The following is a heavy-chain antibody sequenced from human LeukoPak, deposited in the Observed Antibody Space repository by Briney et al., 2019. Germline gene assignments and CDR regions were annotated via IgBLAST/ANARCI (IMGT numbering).Heavy chain of an antibody. CDR3: ARGLSLLGSEEGLPLGY. D-gene: IGHD2-21*01. CDR2: ISYRGSS. Sequence: SETLSLTCNVSGGSISNYFWSWIRQPPGGGLEWIGYISYRGSSNYNPSLKGRVTFSVDTSKNQISLRMISVTASDTTVYYCARGLSLLGSEEGLPLGYWGQGSLVTVSS. V-gene: IGHV4-59*01. CDR1: GGSISNYF. J-gene: IGHJ1*01.